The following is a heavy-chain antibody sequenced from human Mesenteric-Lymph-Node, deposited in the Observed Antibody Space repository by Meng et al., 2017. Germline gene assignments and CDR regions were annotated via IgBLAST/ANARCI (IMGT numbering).Heavy chain of an antibody. V-gene: IGHV1-18*01. Sequence: ASVKVSCKASGYTFTSYGISWVRQAPGQGLEWMGWISAYNGNTNNAQKLQGRVTMTTDTSTSTAYMELRSLRSDDTAVYYCSTRFTTPSLDAFDIWGQGTMVTVSS. CDR3: STRFTTPSLDAFDI. D-gene: IGHD1-26*01. CDR1: GYTFTSYG. CDR2: ISAYNGNT. J-gene: IGHJ3*02.